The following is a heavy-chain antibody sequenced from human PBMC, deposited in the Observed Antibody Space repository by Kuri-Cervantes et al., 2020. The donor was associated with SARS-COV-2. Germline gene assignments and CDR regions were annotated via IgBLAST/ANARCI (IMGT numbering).Heavy chain of an antibody. J-gene: IGHJ4*02. Sequence: GESLKISCAASGFTFSNAWMNWVRQAPGKGLEWVGRIKSKTDGGTTDCAAPVKGRFTISRDDSKNTLYLQMNSLRAEDTAVYYCARDPNPSYYGDYVLSGVIDYWGQGTLVTVSS. CDR1: GFTFSNAW. D-gene: IGHD4-17*01. CDR2: IKSKTDGGTT. CDR3: ARDPNPSYYGDYVLSGVIDY. V-gene: IGHV3-15*07.